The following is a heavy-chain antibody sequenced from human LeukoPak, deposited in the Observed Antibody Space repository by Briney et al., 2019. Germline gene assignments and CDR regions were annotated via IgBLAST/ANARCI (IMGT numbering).Heavy chain of an antibody. CDR2: ISGSGSST. CDR1: GFTFSSYA. D-gene: IGHD1-26*01. Sequence: GGSLRLSCAASGFTFSSYAMSWVRQAPGKGLEWVSTISGSGSSTYYADSVKGRFTISRDNSKNTLYLQMNSLRAEDTAVYYCARAGGSQLREAFDIWGQGTMVTVSS. V-gene: IGHV3-23*01. J-gene: IGHJ3*02. CDR3: ARAGGSQLREAFDI.